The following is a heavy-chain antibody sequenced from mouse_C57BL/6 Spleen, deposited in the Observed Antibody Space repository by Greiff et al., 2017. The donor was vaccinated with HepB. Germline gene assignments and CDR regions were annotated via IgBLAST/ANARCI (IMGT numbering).Heavy chain of an antibody. CDR1: GFTFSSYA. J-gene: IGHJ2*01. V-gene: IGHV5-4*03. Sequence: EVMLVESGGGLVKPGGSLKLSCAASGFTFSSYAMSWVRQTPEKRLEWVATISDGGSYTYYPDNVKGRFTISRDNAKNNLYLQMSHLKSEDTAMYYCARAPYYGRDYWGQVTTLTVAS. D-gene: IGHD1-1*01. CDR2: ISDGGSYT. CDR3: ARAPYYGRDY.